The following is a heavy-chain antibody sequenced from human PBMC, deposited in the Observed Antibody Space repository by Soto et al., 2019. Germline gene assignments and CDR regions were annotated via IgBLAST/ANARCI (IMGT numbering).Heavy chain of an antibody. CDR3: AGWGQAGTTTSCFEY. CDR1: GGSVSSGSYY. V-gene: IGHV4-61*01. CDR2: IYYSGST. D-gene: IGHD4-4*01. J-gene: IGHJ4*02. Sequence: QVQLQESGPGLVKPSETLSLTCTVSGGSVSSGSYYWSWIRQPPGKGLEWIGYIYYSGSTNYNPSLHSRVTISVDTSKNQFSLTLSSVTAADTAVYYCAGWGQAGTTTSCFEYWGPGTLVPGSS.